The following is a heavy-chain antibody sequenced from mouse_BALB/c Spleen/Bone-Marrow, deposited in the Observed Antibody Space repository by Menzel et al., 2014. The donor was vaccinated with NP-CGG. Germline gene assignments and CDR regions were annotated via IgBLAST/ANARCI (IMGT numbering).Heavy chain of an antibody. CDR3: ARGNYGNYVDYCDY. CDR1: GFTSSSYG. J-gene: IGHJ2*01. V-gene: IGHV5-6-3*01. Sequence: EVNVVESGGGLVQPGGSLKLSCAASGFTSSSYGMSWVRQTPDKRLELVASINSNGGSTYYPDSVKGRFTISRDNAKKTLSLQMSSLKSEDTAVYYCARGNYGNYVDYCDYWGQGTTLTVSS. D-gene: IGHD2-1*01. CDR2: INSNGGST.